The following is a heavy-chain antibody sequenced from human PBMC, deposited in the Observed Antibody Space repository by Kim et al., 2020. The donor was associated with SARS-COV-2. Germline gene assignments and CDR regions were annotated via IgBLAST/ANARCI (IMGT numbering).Heavy chain of an antibody. CDR2: IHYSGTT. J-gene: IGHJ5*02. CDR3: AKEGVAGGDKLGWFDP. Sequence: SETLSLTCTVSGDSISSGGYYWNWIRQHPEKGLEWIGYIHYSGTTSYNPSLESRLTILVDTSKNQFSLSLSSVTAAGTAVYYCAKEGVAGGDKLGWFDPWGQGTQVTVSS. V-gene: IGHV4-31*03. CDR1: GDSISSGGYY. D-gene: IGHD2-21*01.